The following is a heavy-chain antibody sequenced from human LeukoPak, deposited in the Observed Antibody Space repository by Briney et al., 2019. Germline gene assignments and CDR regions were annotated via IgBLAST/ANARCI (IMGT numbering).Heavy chain of an antibody. D-gene: IGHD6-19*01. CDR2: IIPIFGTA. J-gene: IGHJ3*02. CDR3: ARGGSGWYGSGAFDI. CDR1: GGTFSSYA. Sequence: GASVKVSCKASGGTFSSYAISWVRQAPGQGLEWMGGIIPIFGTANYAQKFQGGVTITTDESTSTAYMELSSLRSEDTAVYYCARGGSGWYGSGAFDIWGQGTMVTVSS. V-gene: IGHV1-69*05.